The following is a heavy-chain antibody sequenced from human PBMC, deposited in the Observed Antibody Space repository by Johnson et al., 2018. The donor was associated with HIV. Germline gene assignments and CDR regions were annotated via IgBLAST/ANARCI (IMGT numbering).Heavy chain of an antibody. CDR3: AKARFLEHAFDI. V-gene: IGHV3-66*03. D-gene: IGHD3-3*01. CDR2: LSSGGDT. CDR1: GLSVSSYY. J-gene: IGHJ3*02. Sequence: VQLVESGGGLIQPGGSLRLSCAASGLSVSSYYMSWVRQAPGKGLEWVSVLSSGGDTYYADSVKGRFTISRDNAKNSLYLQMNSLRAEDTAVYYCAKARFLEHAFDIWGQGTMVTVSS.